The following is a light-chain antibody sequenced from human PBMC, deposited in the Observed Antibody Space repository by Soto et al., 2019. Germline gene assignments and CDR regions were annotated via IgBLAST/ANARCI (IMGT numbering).Light chain of an antibody. J-gene: IGKJ5*01. Sequence: EIVLTQSPATLSLSPGERATLSCRASQSVYSYLAGYQQKPGQAPRLLIYDASNRATGIPARFRGSGSGTDFTLTISSLEPEDFAVYYCQQRSNWPITFGQGTRLEI. V-gene: IGKV3-11*01. CDR1: QSVYSY. CDR3: QQRSNWPIT. CDR2: DAS.